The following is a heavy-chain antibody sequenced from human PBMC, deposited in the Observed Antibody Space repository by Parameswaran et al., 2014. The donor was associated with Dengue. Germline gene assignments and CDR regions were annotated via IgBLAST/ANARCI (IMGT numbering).Heavy chain of an antibody. V-gene: IGHV3-48*03. D-gene: IGHD5-18*01. J-gene: IGHJ4*02. CDR2: ISSSGSTI. CDR3: ARDLGYSYPDFGY. Sequence: VRQMPGKGLEWVSYISSSGSTIYYADSVKGRFTISRDNAKNSLYLQMNSLRAEDTAVYYCARDLGYSYPDFGYWGQGTLVTVSS.